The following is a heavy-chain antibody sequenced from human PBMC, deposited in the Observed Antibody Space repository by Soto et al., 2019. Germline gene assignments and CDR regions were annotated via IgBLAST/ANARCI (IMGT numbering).Heavy chain of an antibody. CDR3: ARDSTRRGACDI. CDR1: DGSFSVYY. D-gene: IGHD4-4*01. Sequence: QVRLQQWGAGLLKPSETLSLTCAIYDGSFSVYYWIWIRQSPGEGLEWIGEINHSGSTNYNPSLKSPVTMSVDGSKNQFSLKLNSVTAADTAVYYCARDSTRRGACDIWGQGTTVTVSS. CDR2: INHSGST. V-gene: IGHV4-34*01. J-gene: IGHJ3*02.